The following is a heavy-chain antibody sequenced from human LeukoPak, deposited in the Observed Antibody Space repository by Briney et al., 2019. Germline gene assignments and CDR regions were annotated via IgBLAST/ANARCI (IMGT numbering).Heavy chain of an antibody. Sequence: KPSETLSLTCTVSGGSISSYYWSRIRQPPGKGLEWIGYIYYSGSTNYNPSLKSRVTISVDTSKNQFSLKLSSVTAADTAVYYCARVGSGIDGYSSFDYWGQGTLVTVSS. J-gene: IGHJ4*02. V-gene: IGHV4-59*01. D-gene: IGHD5-24*01. CDR2: IYYSGST. CDR1: GGSISSYY. CDR3: ARVGSGIDGYSSFDY.